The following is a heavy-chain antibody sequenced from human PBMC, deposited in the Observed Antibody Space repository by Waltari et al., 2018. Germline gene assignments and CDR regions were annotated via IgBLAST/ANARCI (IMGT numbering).Heavy chain of an antibody. D-gene: IGHD1-26*01. V-gene: IGHV4-39*07. CDR1: GGSISSSSYY. Sequence: QLQLQESGPGLVKPSETLSLTCTVSGGSISSSSYYWGWNRQPPGKGLEWIGSIYYSGSTNYTPSLKSRVTISVDTSKNQFSLKLSSVTAADTAVYYCARALVGATGGSDYWGQGTLVTVSS. CDR2: IYYSGST. J-gene: IGHJ4*02. CDR3: ARALVGATGGSDY.